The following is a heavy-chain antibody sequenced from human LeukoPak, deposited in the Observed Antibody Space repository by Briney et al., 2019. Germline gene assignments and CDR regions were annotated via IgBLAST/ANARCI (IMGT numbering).Heavy chain of an antibody. J-gene: IGHJ4*02. CDR1: GFTFSSYS. Sequence: SGGSPRLSWAASGFTFSSYSMNWVRQAPGKGLEWVSSISSSSSYIYYADSVKGRFTISRDNAKNSLYLQMNSLRAEDTAVFYCARDSGIFDYWGQGTLVTVSS. CDR3: ARDSGIFDY. V-gene: IGHV3-21*01. D-gene: IGHD1-26*01. CDR2: ISSSSSYI.